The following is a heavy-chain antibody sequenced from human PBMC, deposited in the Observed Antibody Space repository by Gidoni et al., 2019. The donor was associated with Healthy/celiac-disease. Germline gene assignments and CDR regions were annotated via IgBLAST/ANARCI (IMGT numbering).Heavy chain of an antibody. CDR3: TRYYDYVWGSYPFLGDAFDI. V-gene: IGHV3-49*04. CDR1: GFTFGDYA. D-gene: IGHD3-16*02. J-gene: IGHJ3*02. CDR2: IRSKAYGGTT. Sequence: EVQLVESGGGLVQPGRSLRLSCTASGFTFGDYAMSWVRQAPGKGLEWVGFIRSKAYGGTTEYAASVKGRFTISRDDSKSIAYLQMNSLKTEDTAVYYCTRYYDYVWGSYPFLGDAFDIWGQGTMVTVSS.